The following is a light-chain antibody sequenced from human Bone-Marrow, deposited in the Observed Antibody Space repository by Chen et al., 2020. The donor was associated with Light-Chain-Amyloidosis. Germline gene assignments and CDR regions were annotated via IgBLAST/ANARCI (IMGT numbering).Light chain of an antibody. J-gene: IGLJ3*02. V-gene: IGLV3-21*02. Sequence: SYVLTQPSSVSVAPGQTATIACGGNNIGSTSVHWYQQTPGQAPLLVVYDDSDWPSGILERVSGSNSGNTATLTISGVEAGDEADYDGQVWDRSSDRPVFGGGTKLTVL. CDR2: DDS. CDR1: NIGSTS. CDR3: QVWDRSSDRPV.